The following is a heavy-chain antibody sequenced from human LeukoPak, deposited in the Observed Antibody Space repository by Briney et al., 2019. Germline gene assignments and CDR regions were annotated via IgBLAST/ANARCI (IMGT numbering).Heavy chain of an antibody. J-gene: IGHJ4*02. CDR1: GGSIGSNY. Sequence: SETLSLTCTVSGGSIGSNYWNWIRQPPGKGLEWIGYIYYSGNTYYNPSLKSRITISIDPSKNQFSLKLISVTAADTAVYYCAGDNYGTDYWGQGTLVTVSS. D-gene: IGHD5-18*01. V-gene: IGHV4-59*01. CDR3: AGDNYGTDY. CDR2: IYYSGNT.